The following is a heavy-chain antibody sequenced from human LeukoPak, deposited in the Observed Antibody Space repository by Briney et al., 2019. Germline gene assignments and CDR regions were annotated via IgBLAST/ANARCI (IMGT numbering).Heavy chain of an antibody. CDR3: ARDPTPARPNSGYYFDY. Sequence: PGGSLRLSCAASGFTFDDYGMSWVRQAPGKGLEWVSGINWNGGSTGYADSVKGRFTISRDNSKNTLYLQMNSLRAEDTAVYYCARDPTPARPNSGYYFDYWGQGTLVTVSS. CDR2: INWNGGST. J-gene: IGHJ4*02. V-gene: IGHV3-20*04. CDR1: GFTFDDYG. D-gene: IGHD6-6*01.